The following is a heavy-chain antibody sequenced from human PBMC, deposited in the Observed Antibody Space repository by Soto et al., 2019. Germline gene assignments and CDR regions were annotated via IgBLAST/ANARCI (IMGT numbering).Heavy chain of an antibody. CDR3: ARGVTVGRGPIIIVYYFDY. V-gene: IGHV4-4*02. J-gene: IGHJ4*02. CDR2: IYHTGGT. D-gene: IGHD3-10*01. CDR1: GCSIRSDYW. Sequence: SETLSLPCTVSGCSIRSDYWWIWVRQAPGKGLEWIGEIYHTGGTNSNPSLESRVTISVDKSKNQFSLKLNSLTAADTAVYYCARGVTVGRGPIIIVYYFDYWGQGTLVTVSS.